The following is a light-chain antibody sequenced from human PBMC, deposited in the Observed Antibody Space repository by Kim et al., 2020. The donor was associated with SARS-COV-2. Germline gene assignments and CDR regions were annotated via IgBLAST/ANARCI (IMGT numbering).Light chain of an antibody. V-gene: IGLV3-19*01. CDR2: GKN. Sequence: SSELTQDPAVSVALGQTVRITCQGYSLRSYYASWYQQKPGQAPVLVICGKNNRPSGIPDRFSGSSSGNTASLTITGAQAEDEADYYCNSRDSSGDHWVFG. J-gene: IGLJ3*02. CDR3: NSRDSSGDHWV. CDR1: SLRSYY.